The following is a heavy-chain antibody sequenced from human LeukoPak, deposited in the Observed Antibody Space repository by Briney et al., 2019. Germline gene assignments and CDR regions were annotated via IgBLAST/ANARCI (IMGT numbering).Heavy chain of an antibody. CDR2: IYYSGST. D-gene: IGHD3-22*01. J-gene: IGHJ3*02. Sequence: PSETLSLTCTVSGGSTSSYYWSWIRQPPGKGLEWIGYIYYSGSTNYNPSLKSRVTISVDTSKNQFSLKLSSVTAADTAVYYCARTYYYDSSAEDCAFDIWGQGTMVTVSS. CDR1: GGSTSSYY. V-gene: IGHV4-59*01. CDR3: ARTYYYDSSAEDCAFDI.